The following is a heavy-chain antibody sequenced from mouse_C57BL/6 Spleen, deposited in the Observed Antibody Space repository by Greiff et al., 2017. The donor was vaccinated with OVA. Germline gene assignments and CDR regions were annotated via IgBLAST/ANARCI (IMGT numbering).Heavy chain of an antibody. V-gene: IGHV5-16*01. Sequence: EVMLVESEGGLVQPGSSMKLSCTASGFTFSDYYMAWVRQVPEKGLEWVANINYDGSSTYYLDSLKSRFIISRDNAKNILYLQMSSLKSEDTATYYCARGLLRSHYFDYWGQGTTLTVSS. J-gene: IGHJ2*01. CDR2: INYDGSST. CDR3: ARGLLRSHYFDY. CDR1: GFTFSDYY. D-gene: IGHD1-1*01.